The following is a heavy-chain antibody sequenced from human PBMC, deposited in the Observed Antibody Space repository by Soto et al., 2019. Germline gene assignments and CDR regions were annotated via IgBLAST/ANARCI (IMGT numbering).Heavy chain of an antibody. V-gene: IGHV3-30*18. J-gene: IGHJ4*02. Sequence: QVQLVESGGGVVQPGRSLRLSCAASGFTFSSYGRHWVRQAPGKGLEWVAVISYDGSNKYYADSVKGRFTISRDNSKNTLYLQMNSLRAEDTAVYYCAKETSSGPLDYWGQGTLVTVSS. D-gene: IGHD6-6*01. CDR3: AKETSSGPLDY. CDR1: GFTFSSYG. CDR2: ISYDGSNK.